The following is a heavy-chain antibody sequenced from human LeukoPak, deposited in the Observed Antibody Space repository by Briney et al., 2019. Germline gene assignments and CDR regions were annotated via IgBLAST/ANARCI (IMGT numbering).Heavy chain of an antibody. CDR1: GFTFSRYW. D-gene: IGHD3-10*01. V-gene: IGHV3-7*01. CDR3: AWWGYGSGFANWFDP. J-gene: IGHJ5*02. CDR2: IKEDGSEK. Sequence: QPGGSLRLSCAASGFTFSRYWMNWVRQAPGKGLEWVANIKEDGSEKSYVDSVKGRFTISRDNAEKSLYLQMNSLRAEDTAVYYCAWWGYGSGFANWFDPWGQGTLVTVSS.